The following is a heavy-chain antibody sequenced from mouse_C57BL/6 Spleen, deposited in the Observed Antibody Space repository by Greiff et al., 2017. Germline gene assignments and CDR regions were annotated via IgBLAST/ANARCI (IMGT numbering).Heavy chain of an antibody. CDR3: ARRGTSFDY. Sequence: DVQLQESGPGLVKPSQSLSLTCSVTGYSITSGYYWNWIRQFPGNKLEWMGYISYDGSNNYNPSLKNRISITRDTSKNQFFLKLNSVTTEDTATYYCARRGTSFDYWGQGTTLTVSS. J-gene: IGHJ2*01. CDR1: GYSITSGYY. D-gene: IGHD3-3*01. CDR2: ISYDGSN. V-gene: IGHV3-6*01.